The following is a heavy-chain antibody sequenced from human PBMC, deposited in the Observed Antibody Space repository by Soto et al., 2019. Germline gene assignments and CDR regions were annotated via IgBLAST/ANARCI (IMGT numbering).Heavy chain of an antibody. D-gene: IGHD6-19*01. Sequence: QLQLQESGPGLVKPSETMSLTCTVSGGSISSSSYYWGWMRQPPGKGLEWIGSIYYSGITYYNPSLKSRVTISVDTSKNQFSLKLSSVTAADTAVYYCARHWSGWVAVAAPPFMAATLPPFDPWGQGTLVTVSS. V-gene: IGHV4-39*01. CDR1: GGSISSSSYY. CDR2: IYYSGIT. J-gene: IGHJ5*02. CDR3: ARHWSGWVAVAAPPFMAATLPPFDP.